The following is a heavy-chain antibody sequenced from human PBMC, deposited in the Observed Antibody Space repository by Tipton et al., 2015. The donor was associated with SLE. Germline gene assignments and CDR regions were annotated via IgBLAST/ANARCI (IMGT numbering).Heavy chain of an antibody. Sequence: TLSLTCAVSGYSISSSYYWGWIRQPPGKGLEWIGSFAHSGSSFYNPSLKSRVSISADTSRNQFSLKLNSVTAADTAVYYCARLLGGGLDSFDIWGHGTMVTVSS. V-gene: IGHV4-38-2*01. CDR3: ARLLGGGLDSFDI. D-gene: IGHD3-16*01. CDR2: FAHSGSS. CDR1: GYSISSSYY. J-gene: IGHJ3*02.